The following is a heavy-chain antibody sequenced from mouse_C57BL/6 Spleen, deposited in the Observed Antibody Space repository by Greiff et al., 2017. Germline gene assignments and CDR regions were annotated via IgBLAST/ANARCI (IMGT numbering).Heavy chain of an antibody. Sequence: EVQGVESGPGMVKPSQSLSLTCTVTGYSITSGYDWHWIRHFPGNKLEWMGYISYSGSTNYNPSLKSRISITHDTSKNHFFLKLNSVTTEDTATYYCARGGYYAMDYWGQGTSVTVSS. CDR3: ARGGYYAMDY. CDR1: GYSITSGYD. CDR2: ISYSGST. V-gene: IGHV3-1*01. J-gene: IGHJ4*01.